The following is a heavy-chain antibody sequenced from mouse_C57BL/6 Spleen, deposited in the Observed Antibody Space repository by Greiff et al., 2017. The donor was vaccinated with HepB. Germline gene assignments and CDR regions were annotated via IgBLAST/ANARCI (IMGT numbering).Heavy chain of an antibody. V-gene: IGHV1-18*01. J-gene: IGHJ2*01. CDR1: GYTFTDYN. D-gene: IGHD2-10*02. CDR2: INPNNGGT. Sequence: VHVKQSGPELVKPGASVKIPCKASGYTFTDYNMDWVKQSHGKSLEWIGDINPNNGGTIYNQKFKGKATLTVDKSSSTAYMELRSLTSEDTAVYYCARSSNFDYWGQGTTLTVSS. CDR3: ARSSNFDY.